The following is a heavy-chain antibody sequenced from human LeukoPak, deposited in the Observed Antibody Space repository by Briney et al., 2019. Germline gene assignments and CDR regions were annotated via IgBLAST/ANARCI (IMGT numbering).Heavy chain of an antibody. CDR3: ARGSNWNHHPYWFDP. Sequence: SVKVSCKASGGTFSSYAISWVRQAPGQGLEWMGWIIPILGIANYAQKFQGRVTITADKSTSTAYMELSSLRSEDTAVYYCARGSNWNHHPYWFDPWGQGTLVTVSS. CDR1: GGTFSSYA. D-gene: IGHD1-1*01. V-gene: IGHV1-69*10. J-gene: IGHJ5*02. CDR2: IIPILGIA.